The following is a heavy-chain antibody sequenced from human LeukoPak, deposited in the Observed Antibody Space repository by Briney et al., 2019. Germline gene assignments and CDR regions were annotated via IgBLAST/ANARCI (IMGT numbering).Heavy chain of an antibody. CDR1: GGTFISYA. V-gene: IGHV1-69*04. CDR3: AREVPSSWYQSNWFDP. CDR2: IIPILGIA. J-gene: IGHJ5*02. Sequence: ASVTVSCTASGGTFISYAISWVRQAPGQGLEWMGRIIPILGIANYAQKLQGRVTMTTDTSTSTAYMEPRSLRSDDTAVYYCAREVPSSWYQSNWFDPWGQGTLVTVSS. D-gene: IGHD6-13*01.